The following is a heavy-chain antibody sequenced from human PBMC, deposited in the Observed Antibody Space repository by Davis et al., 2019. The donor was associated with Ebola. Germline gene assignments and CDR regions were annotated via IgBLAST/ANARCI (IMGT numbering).Heavy chain of an antibody. D-gene: IGHD1-26*01. CDR2: INSDGSST. J-gene: IGHJ5*02. V-gene: IGHV3-74*01. CDR1: GFTFSSYW. Sequence: HTGGSLRLSCAASGFTFSSYWMHWVRQAPGKGLVWVSRINSDGSSTSYADSVKGRFTISRDNAKKSLYLQMNSLRAEDTAVYYCARAVGATTVWFDPWGQGTLVTVSS. CDR3: ARAVGATTVWFDP.